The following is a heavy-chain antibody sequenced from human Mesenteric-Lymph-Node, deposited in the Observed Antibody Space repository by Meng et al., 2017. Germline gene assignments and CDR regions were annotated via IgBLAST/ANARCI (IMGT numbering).Heavy chain of an antibody. CDR3: ARVIPPYVGKWYADSFDI. D-gene: IGHD3-16*01. V-gene: IGHV4-39*07. J-gene: IGHJ3*02. CDR2: THYSGTT. Sequence: SETLSLTCSVSGGSISSSGYYWGWIRQPPGRGLEWIGRTHYSGTTYYNPSLESRVTISVDTSKNQFSLKVSSVTAADTAVYYCARVIPPYVGKWYADSFDIWGQGTMVTVSS. CDR1: GGSISSSGYY.